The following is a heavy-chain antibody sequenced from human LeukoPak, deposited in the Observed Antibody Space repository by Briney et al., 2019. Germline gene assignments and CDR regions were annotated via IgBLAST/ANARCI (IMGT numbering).Heavy chain of an antibody. CDR2: ISSSSSSSYT. D-gene: IGHD6-19*01. Sequence: KPGGSLRLSCAASGFSFSDYYMTWIRQAPGKGLEWVSYISSSSSSSYTNYADSVKGRFTISRDNAKNSLYPQMNSLRAEDTAVYYCARVTSGWYKDYWGQGTLVTVSS. CDR1: GFSFSDYY. J-gene: IGHJ4*02. CDR3: ARVTSGWYKDY. V-gene: IGHV3-11*06.